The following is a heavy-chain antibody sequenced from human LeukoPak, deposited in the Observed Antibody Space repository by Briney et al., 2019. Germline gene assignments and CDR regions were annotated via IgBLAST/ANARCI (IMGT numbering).Heavy chain of an antibody. Sequence: GGSLRLSCAASGFTFSSYGMHWVRQAPGKGLEWVAFIRYDGSNKYYADSVKGRFTISRDDSKNTLYLQMNSLRAEDTATYYCAKGYYFDILSGYSSLDSWGQGTLVTVSS. D-gene: IGHD3-9*01. V-gene: IGHV3-30*02. J-gene: IGHJ4*02. CDR1: GFTFSSYG. CDR3: AKGYYFDILSGYSSLDS. CDR2: IRYDGSNK.